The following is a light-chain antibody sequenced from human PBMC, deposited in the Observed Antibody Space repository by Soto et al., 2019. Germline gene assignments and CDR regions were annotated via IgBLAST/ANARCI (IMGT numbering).Light chain of an antibody. CDR2: GAS. Sequence: ELVFTHSPGTLSLSPGERATLSCSASQSVSNNYLAWYQQKPGQAPRLLIYGASNRATGIPDRFSGSGSGTDFTLTISRLEPEDFAVYYCQQYGSSGTFGQGTKVDIK. CDR3: QQYGSSGT. J-gene: IGKJ1*01. CDR1: QSVSNNY. V-gene: IGKV3-20*01.